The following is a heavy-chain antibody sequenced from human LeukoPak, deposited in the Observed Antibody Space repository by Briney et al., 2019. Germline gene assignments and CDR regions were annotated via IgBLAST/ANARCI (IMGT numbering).Heavy chain of an antibody. CDR3: ARDIAARRFDY. V-gene: IGHV3-33*01. CDR1: GFTFENHG. CDR2: IWYDGSNQ. Sequence: GRSLRLSCAASGFTFENHGMHWVRQAPGKGLEWVAVIWYDGSNQYYADSVMGRFTISRDNSKNTLYLQMNSLRAEDTAVYYCARDIAARRFDYWGQGTLVTVSS. J-gene: IGHJ4*02. D-gene: IGHD6-6*01.